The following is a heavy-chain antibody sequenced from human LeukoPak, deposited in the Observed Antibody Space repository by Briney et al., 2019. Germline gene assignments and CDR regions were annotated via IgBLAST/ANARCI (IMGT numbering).Heavy chain of an antibody. CDR2: IYPGDSNI. D-gene: IGHD4-11*01. J-gene: IGHJ4*02. CDR3: ARHVGPTANVWAD. V-gene: IGHV5-51*01. CDR1: GYRFTSHW. Sequence: GESLKISCKGSGYRFTSHWIGWVRRMPGKGLEWMGIIYPGDSNIKYSPSFQGQVTISVDKSISTAYLQWSSLKASDTAMYYCARHVGPTANVWADWGQGTLVTVSS.